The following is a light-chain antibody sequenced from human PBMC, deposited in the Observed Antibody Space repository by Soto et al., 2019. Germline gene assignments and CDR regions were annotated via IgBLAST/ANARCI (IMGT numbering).Light chain of an antibody. CDR3: CSYAGTYPFVV. V-gene: IGLV2-11*01. Sequence: QSALTQPRSVSGSPGQSVTISCTGTSSDVSAYDYVSWYQHRPGKPPKLMIYDLNKRPSGVPDGFSGSKSGNTASLTISGLQAEDEAAYYCCSYAGTYPFVVFGGGTKVTVL. J-gene: IGLJ2*01. CDR2: DLN. CDR1: SSDVSAYDY.